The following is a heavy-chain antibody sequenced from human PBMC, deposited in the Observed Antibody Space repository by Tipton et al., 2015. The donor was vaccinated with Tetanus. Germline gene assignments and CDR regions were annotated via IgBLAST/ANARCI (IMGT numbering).Heavy chain of an antibody. Sequence: SLRLSCAASGFRFSYSGMHWVRQAPGKGLEWVAVIPFDGRNERYADSVKGRFIISRDNSKNTLYLQMNSLRPEDTAVHYCAKEFQRARIRFFDSWGQGSQVTASS. CDR2: IPFDGRNE. D-gene: IGHD2-15*01. CDR1: GFRFSYSG. CDR3: AKEFQRARIRFFDS. J-gene: IGHJ4*02. V-gene: IGHV3-30*18.